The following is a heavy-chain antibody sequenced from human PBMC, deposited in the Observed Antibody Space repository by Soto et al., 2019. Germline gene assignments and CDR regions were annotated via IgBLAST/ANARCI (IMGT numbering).Heavy chain of an antibody. J-gene: IGHJ5*02. CDR3: ARRIANNWFDP. Sequence: ASVKVSCKASGYTFTNYAIHWVRQAPGQRLEWMGWINAGNGNTKYSQNFQGRVTITRDTSASTAYMELSSLRSEDTAVYYCARRIANNWFDPWGQGTLVTVSS. V-gene: IGHV1-3*01. CDR2: INAGNGNT. D-gene: IGHD6-13*01. CDR1: GYTFTNYA.